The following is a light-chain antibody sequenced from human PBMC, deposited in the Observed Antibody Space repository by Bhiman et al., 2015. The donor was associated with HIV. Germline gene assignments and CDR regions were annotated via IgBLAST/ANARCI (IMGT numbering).Light chain of an antibody. CDR2: DVS. V-gene: IGLV2-14*02. Sequence: QSALTQPASVSGSPGQSITISCTGTSSDVGAYNLVSWYQHHPGKAPKLMIYDVSNRPSGVSNRFSGSKSGNTASLTISGLQAEDEADYYCSSYTSSSTEVFGTGTKVTVL. CDR1: SSDVGAYNL. J-gene: IGLJ1*01. CDR3: SSYTSSSTEV.